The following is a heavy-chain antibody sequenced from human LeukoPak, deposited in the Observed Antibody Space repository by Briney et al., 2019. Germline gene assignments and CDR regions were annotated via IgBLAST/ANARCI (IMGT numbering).Heavy chain of an antibody. D-gene: IGHD3-10*01. J-gene: IGHJ3*02. CDR1: GVSISSGSNY. CDR2: IYSSGGT. CDR3: ARSDGYGLVGI. Sequence: TSETLSLTCSVSGVSISSGSNYWGWIRQPPGKTLEWIGSIYSSGGTYCNPSLKSRAIILIDTAENHVSLNLSSVTAADTAVYYCARSDGYGLVGIWGQGTMVTVSS. V-gene: IGHV4-39*07.